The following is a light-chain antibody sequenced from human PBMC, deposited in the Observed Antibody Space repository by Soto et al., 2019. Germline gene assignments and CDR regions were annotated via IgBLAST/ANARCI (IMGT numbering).Light chain of an antibody. J-gene: IGLJ2*01. V-gene: IGLV1-40*01. CDR1: SSNIEANYD. CDR2: G. Sequence: QSVLTQPPSVSGAPGHRVTISCTGSSSNIEANYDVHWYQQFPVTAPKLLNLGPDRFSESRAGTSDSLVINGLLAEDEADYYCQSSDTSLSGSEVFGGGTTLTV. CDR3: QSSDTSLSGSEV.